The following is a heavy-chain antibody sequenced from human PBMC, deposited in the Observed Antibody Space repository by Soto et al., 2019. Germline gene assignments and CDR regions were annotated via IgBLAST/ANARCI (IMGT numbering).Heavy chain of an antibody. V-gene: IGHV1-18*04. D-gene: IGHD2-15*01. CDR3: ARLVCSGDSCYSPVDY. J-gene: IGHJ4*02. CDR1: GYAFSGYG. Sequence: ASEKVSCKASGYAFSGYGISWVRQAPGQGLEWMGWIYPYNGNTKYAQKLQGRVTMTTDTSTGTAYMELRSLTSDDTAVYYCARLVCSGDSCYSPVDYWGQGTQVTVSS. CDR2: IYPYNGNT.